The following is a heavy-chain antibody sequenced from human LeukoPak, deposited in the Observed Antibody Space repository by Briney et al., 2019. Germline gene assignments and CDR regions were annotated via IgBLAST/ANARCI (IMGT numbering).Heavy chain of an antibody. Sequence: GGSLRLSCAASGFTFDDYAMHWVRQAPGKGLEWVSGISWNSGSIGYADSVKGRFTISRDNAKNSLYLQMNSLRAEDTALYYCAKEEGPGYSGYRLFDYWGQGTLVTVSS. D-gene: IGHD5-12*01. CDR3: AKEEGPGYSGYRLFDY. CDR2: ISWNSGSI. J-gene: IGHJ4*02. CDR1: GFTFDDYA. V-gene: IGHV3-9*01.